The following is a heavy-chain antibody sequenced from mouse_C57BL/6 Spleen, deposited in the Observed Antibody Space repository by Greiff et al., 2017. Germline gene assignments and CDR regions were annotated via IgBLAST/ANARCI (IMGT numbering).Heavy chain of an antibody. V-gene: IGHV1-82*01. CDR2: IYPGDGDT. D-gene: IGHD1-1*01. CDR1: GYAFSSSW. Sequence: QVQLQQSGPELVKPGASVKISCKASGYAFSSSWMNWVKQRPGKGLEWIGRIYPGDGDTNYNGKFKGKATLTADKSSSTACMQLSSLTSEDSAVXFWATVVAKGDAMDYWGQGTSVTVSA. J-gene: IGHJ4*01. CDR3: ATVVAKGDAMDY.